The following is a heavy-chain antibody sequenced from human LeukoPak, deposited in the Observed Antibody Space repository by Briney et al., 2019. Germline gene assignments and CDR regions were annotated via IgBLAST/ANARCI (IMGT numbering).Heavy chain of an antibody. J-gene: IGHJ5*02. CDR1: GGTFSSYA. CDR3: ARGGLAGYYGSGSIHPPYSNNWFDP. Sequence: SVKVSCKASGGTFSSYAISWVRQAPGQGLEWMGRIIPILGIANYAQKFQGRVTITADKSTSTAYMELSSLRSEDTAVYYCARGGLAGYYGSGSIHPPYSNNWFDPWGQGTLVTVSS. CDR2: IIPILGIA. D-gene: IGHD3-10*01. V-gene: IGHV1-69*04.